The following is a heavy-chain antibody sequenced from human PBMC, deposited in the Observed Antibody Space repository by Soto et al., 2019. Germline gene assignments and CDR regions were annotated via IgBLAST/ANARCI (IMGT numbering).Heavy chain of an antibody. CDR2: INSDGSST. V-gene: IGHV3-74*01. J-gene: IGHJ5*02. CDR1: GFTFSSYW. Sequence: GGSLRFSCAASGFTFSSYWMHWVRQAPGKGLVWVSRINSDGSSTSYADSVKGRFTISRDNAKNTLYLQMNSLRAEDTAVYYCARGSRDIVVVVAATMFDPWGQGTLVTVSS. CDR3: ARGSRDIVVVVAATMFDP. D-gene: IGHD2-15*01.